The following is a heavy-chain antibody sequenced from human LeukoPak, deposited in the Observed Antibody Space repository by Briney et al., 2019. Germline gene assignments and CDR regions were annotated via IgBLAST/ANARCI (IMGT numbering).Heavy chain of an antibody. Sequence: GGSLRLSCAASGFTFSSYEMNWVRQAPGKGLEWVSYISSSGSTIYYADSVKGRFTISRDNAKNSLYLQMNSLRAEDTAVYYCAGDRDVVAVAGPGFFDYWGQGTLVTVSS. J-gene: IGHJ4*02. CDR3: AGDRDVVAVAGPGFFDY. CDR2: ISSSGSTI. V-gene: IGHV3-48*03. D-gene: IGHD6-19*01. CDR1: GFTFSSYE.